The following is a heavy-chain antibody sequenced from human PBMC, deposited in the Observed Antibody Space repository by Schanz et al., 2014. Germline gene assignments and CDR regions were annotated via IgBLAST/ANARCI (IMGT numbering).Heavy chain of an antibody. V-gene: IGHV3-33*01. Sequence: QVQLVESGGGVVQPGRSLRLSCAASGFTFRSYGMHWVRQAPGKGLEWVALISYDGSSKNHADSVQGRFTISRDNSKNALYLQMERLRAEDTAVYYCARCIITMGRGGDVGAFDSWGPGTRVTVSS. D-gene: IGHD3-10*01. CDR1: GFTFRSYG. CDR3: ARCIITMGRGGDVGAFDS. J-gene: IGHJ3*02. CDR2: ISYDGSSK.